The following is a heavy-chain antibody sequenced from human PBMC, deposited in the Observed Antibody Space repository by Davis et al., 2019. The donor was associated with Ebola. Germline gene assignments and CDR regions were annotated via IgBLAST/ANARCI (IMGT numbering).Heavy chain of an antibody. Sequence: GESLKISCAASGFTFSSYWMHWVRQAPGKGLVWVSRINSDGSSTSYADSVKGRFTISRDNAKNTLYLQMNSLRAEDTAVYYCARDSYNYGMDVWGQGTTVTVSS. J-gene: IGHJ6*02. CDR2: INSDGSST. CDR1: GFTFSSYW. V-gene: IGHV3-74*01. CDR3: ARDSYNYGMDV.